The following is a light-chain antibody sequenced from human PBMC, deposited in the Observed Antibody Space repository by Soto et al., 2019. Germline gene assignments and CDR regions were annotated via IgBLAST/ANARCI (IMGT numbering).Light chain of an antibody. CDR3: QQCAYSPRT. J-gene: IGKJ1*01. Sequence: EIVLTQSPDSLSLSPGERATLSCRASQNVDKNYLAWYQQRPGLAPRLLIDDASIRATGIPDRFSGSGSGTDFTLSISRLEPEDFAVYYCQQCAYSPRTFGQGTKVEVK. CDR2: DAS. V-gene: IGKV3-20*01. CDR1: QNVDKNY.